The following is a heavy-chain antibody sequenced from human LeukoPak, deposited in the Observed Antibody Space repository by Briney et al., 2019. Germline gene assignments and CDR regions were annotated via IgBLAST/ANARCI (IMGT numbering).Heavy chain of an antibody. V-gene: IGHV3-7*01. D-gene: IGHD3-22*01. CDR2: IKQDGSEK. Sequence: GGSLRLSCAASGFTFSSYWMSWVRQAPGKGLEWVANIKQDGSEKYYVDSVKGRFTISRDNAKNSLYLQMNSLRAEDTAVYYCARTRITMIVGLASRFDYWGQGTLVTVSS. J-gene: IGHJ4*02. CDR1: GFTFSSYW. CDR3: ARTRITMIVGLASRFDY.